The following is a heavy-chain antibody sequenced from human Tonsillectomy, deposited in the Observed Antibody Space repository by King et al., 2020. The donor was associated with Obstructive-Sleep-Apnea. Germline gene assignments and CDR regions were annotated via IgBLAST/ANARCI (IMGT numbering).Heavy chain of an antibody. CDR3: ARDPRALEVLYYSYTMDV. CDR2: IIPIFVTA. CDR1: GGTFNSYA. D-gene: IGHD2-8*02. J-gene: IGHJ6*02. Sequence: VQLVESGAEVKKPGSSVKVSCKASGGTFNSYAISWVRQAPGQGLEWMGGIIPIFVTANYAQKFQGRVTITADESTSTDYMELSSLRTEATSVYYCARDPRALEVLYYSYTMDVWGQGTTVTVSS. V-gene: IGHV1-69*01.